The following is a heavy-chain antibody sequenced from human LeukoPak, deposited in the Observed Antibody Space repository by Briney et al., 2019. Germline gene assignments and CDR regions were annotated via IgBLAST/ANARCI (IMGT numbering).Heavy chain of an antibody. J-gene: IGHJ6*02. CDR2: SNAGNGNT. V-gene: IGHV1-3*02. CDR1: GYTFTGYA. CDR3: ARGKPYYDILTGYYDYGMDV. D-gene: IGHD3-9*01. Sequence: GASVKVSCKASGYTFTGYAMHWVRQAPGQRLEWMGWSNAGNGNTKYSQEFQGRVTITRDTSASTAYMELSSLRSEDMAVYYCARGKPYYDILTGYYDYGMDVWGQGTTVTVSS.